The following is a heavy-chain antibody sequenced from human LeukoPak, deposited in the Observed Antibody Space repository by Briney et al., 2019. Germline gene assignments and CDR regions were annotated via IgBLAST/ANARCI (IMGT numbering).Heavy chain of an antibody. CDR1: GYTFTSYD. D-gene: IGHD6-13*01. J-gene: IGHJ6*02. CDR2: MNPNSGNT. Sequence: GASVKVSCKASGYTFTSYDINWVRQATGQGLEWMGRMNPNSGNTGYAQKFQGRVTMTRNTSISTAYMELSSRRSEDTAVYYCASLLSSSSWYRPHYYGMDVWGQGTTVTVSS. CDR3: ASLLSSSSWYRPHYYGMDV. V-gene: IGHV1-8*01.